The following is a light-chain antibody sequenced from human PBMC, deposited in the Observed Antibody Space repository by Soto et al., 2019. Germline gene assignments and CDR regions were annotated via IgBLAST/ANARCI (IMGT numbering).Light chain of an antibody. CDR1: SNDVGYYKY. CDR3: CSYAGSYTYV. J-gene: IGLJ1*01. CDR2: DVR. V-gene: IGLV2-11*01. Sequence: QSALTQPRSVSGSPGQSVTISCTGTSNDVGYYKYVSWYQQHPGKAPKLMIYDVRKRPSGVPDRFSGSKSGSTASLTISGLQAEDEAEYYCCSYAGSYTYVFGTGTKLTVL.